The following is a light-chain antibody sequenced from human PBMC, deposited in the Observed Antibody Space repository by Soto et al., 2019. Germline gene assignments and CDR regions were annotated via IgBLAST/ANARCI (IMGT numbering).Light chain of an antibody. CDR2: TNN. Sequence: QSVLTQPPSASGTPGQRVSVSCSGSSPNIGSYEVNWYQQLPGTAPKLLIYTNNQRPSGVPDRFSGSKSGTSASLAISGLQSEDEADYFCAAWDDSLNGPVFGGGTKLTVL. V-gene: IGLV1-44*01. CDR1: SPNIGSYE. CDR3: AAWDDSLNGPV. J-gene: IGLJ2*01.